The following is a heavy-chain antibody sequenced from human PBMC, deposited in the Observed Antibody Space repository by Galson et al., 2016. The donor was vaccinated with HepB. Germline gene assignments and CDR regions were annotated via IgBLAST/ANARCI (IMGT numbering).Heavy chain of an antibody. CDR2: INSDGSRT. J-gene: IGHJ6*01. V-gene: IGHV3-74*01. CDR3: ARVGVIPYYYYGMDV. Sequence: SLRLSCAASGFTFTSYWIHWVRQVPGEGLVWVSRINSDGSRTHYAASVKGRFTISRDNAKNTVYLQMNSLRVEDTAVYYCARVGVIPYYYYGMDVWGQGTMVIVSS. D-gene: IGHD3-10*01. CDR1: GFTFTSYW.